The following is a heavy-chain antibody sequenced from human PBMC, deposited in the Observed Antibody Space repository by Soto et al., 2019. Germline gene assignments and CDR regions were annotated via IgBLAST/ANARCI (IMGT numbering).Heavy chain of an antibody. V-gene: IGHV4-30-2*01. D-gene: IGHD3-10*01. CDR1: GGSISSGGYS. J-gene: IGHJ3*02. CDR2: IYHSGST. Sequence: QLQLQESGSGLVKPSQTLSLTCAVSGGSISSGGYSWSWIRQPPGKGLEWIGYIYHSGSTYYNPSLKSRVTISVDRAKNQFSLKLSSVTAADTAVYYCASAKRGQGAFDIWGQGTMVTVSS. CDR3: ASAKRGQGAFDI.